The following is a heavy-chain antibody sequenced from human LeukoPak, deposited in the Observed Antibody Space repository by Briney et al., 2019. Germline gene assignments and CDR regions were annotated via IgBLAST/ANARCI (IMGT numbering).Heavy chain of an antibody. CDR3: ARVTMVRGVMGFGY. Sequence: ASVKVSCKASGGTFSSYAISWVRQAPGQGLEWMGWMNPNSGNTGYAQKFQGRVTMTRNTSISTAYMELSSLRSEDTAVYYCARVTMVRGVMGFGYWGQGTLVTVSS. V-gene: IGHV1-8*02. CDR1: GGTFSSYA. D-gene: IGHD3-10*01. J-gene: IGHJ4*02. CDR2: MNPNSGNT.